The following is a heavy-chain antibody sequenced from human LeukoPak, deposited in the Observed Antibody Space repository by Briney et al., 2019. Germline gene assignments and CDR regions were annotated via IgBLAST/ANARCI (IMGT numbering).Heavy chain of an antibody. Sequence: PGGSLRLSCAASGFSVRTNYMSWVRQAPGKGLVWVSVIYSGGTIRYADSVKGRFTISRGNSRDTLHLQMNSLRVDDTAVYYCVRAVHHLFYSDSSGYYGDAFDVWGQGTVVTVSS. V-gene: IGHV3-53*01. CDR3: VRAVHHLFYSDSSGYYGDAFDV. J-gene: IGHJ3*01. CDR2: IYSGGTI. D-gene: IGHD3-22*01. CDR1: GFSVRTNY.